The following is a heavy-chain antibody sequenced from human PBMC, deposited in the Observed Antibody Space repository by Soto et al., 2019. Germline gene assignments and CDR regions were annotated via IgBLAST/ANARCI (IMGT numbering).Heavy chain of an antibody. J-gene: IGHJ4*02. CDR1: GYRFTSYW. D-gene: IGHD1-1*01. CDR3: AIPRDGHNFFDS. V-gene: IGHV5-10-1*01. CDR2: IDPSDSNI. Sequence: PGESLKISCKGFGYRFTSYWITWVRQRPGRGLEWMGTIDPSDSNIDYNPSFQGHVSISADRSISTSYLQWNSLGASDTAIYYCAIPRDGHNFFDSWGQGTLVTVSS.